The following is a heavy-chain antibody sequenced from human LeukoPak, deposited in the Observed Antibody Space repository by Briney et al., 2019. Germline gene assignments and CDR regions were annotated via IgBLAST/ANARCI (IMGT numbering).Heavy chain of an antibody. Sequence: GASVKVSCKATGYTFAGYYMHWVRQAHGQGVEWMGWINPNSGGTNYAQKFQGRVTMTRDTSISTAYMELSRLRSDDTAVYYCAREMERGYDWFDYWGQGTLVTVSS. D-gene: IGHD5-12*01. J-gene: IGHJ4*02. CDR2: INPNSGGT. V-gene: IGHV1-2*02. CDR1: GYTFAGYY. CDR3: AREMERGYDWFDY.